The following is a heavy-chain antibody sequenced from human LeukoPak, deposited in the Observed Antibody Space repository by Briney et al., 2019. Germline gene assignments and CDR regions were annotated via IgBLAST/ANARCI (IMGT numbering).Heavy chain of an antibody. Sequence: SETLSLTCTVSGGSISTYYWSWIRQPPGKGLEWIGYIYYSGTTNYNPSLKSRVTISVDTSKNQFSLKLSSVTAADTAVYYCARGRDYFYYGMDVWGQGTAVTVSS. J-gene: IGHJ6*02. CDR2: IYYSGTT. V-gene: IGHV4-59*01. CDR1: GGSISTYY. CDR3: ARGRDYFYYGMDV.